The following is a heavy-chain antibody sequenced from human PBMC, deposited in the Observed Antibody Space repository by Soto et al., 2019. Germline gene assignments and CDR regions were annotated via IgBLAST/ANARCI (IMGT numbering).Heavy chain of an antibody. CDR3: ARAFGFWSGYPPEYCYYGMDV. Sequence: PSETLSLTGAVSGGSISSGGYSWSWIRQPPGKGLEWIGYIYHSGSTYYNPSLKSRVTISVDRSKNQFSLKLSSVTAADTAVYYCARAFGFWSGYPPEYCYYGMDVWGQGTTVTVSS. CDR2: IYHSGST. CDR1: GGSISSGGYS. V-gene: IGHV4-30-2*01. J-gene: IGHJ6*02. D-gene: IGHD3-3*01.